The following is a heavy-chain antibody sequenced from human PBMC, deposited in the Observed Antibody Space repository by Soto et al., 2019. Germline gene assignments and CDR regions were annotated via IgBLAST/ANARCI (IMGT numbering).Heavy chain of an antibody. CDR1: GFTFSSYA. Sequence: EVQLLESGGGLVQPGGSLRLSCAASGFTFSSYAMSWVRQAPGKGLEWVSAISGSGGSTYYADSVKGRFTISRDNSKNTLYLKMNSLRAEDTAVYYCAKDNNYDYVWGSYPGDYWGQGTLVTVSS. D-gene: IGHD3-16*02. CDR2: ISGSGGST. CDR3: AKDNNYDYVWGSYPGDY. J-gene: IGHJ4*02. V-gene: IGHV3-23*01.